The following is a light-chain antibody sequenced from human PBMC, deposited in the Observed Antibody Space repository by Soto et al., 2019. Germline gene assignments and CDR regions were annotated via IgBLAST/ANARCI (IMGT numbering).Light chain of an antibody. CDR2: DAS. CDR1: QSVGTY. Sequence: EIVLTQSPATLSLSPGERATLSCRASQSVGTYLAWYQQKTGQAPRLLIYDASTRATGIPARFSGSGSGTDFTLTISSLEPEDFAVYYCQQRSNWPPLTFGGGTKVEIK. V-gene: IGKV3-11*01. J-gene: IGKJ4*01. CDR3: QQRSNWPPLT.